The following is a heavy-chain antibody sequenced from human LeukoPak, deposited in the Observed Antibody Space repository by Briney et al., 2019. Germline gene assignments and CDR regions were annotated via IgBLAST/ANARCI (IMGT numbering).Heavy chain of an antibody. CDR3: AKAMDIVVVPAAPLSDSIAAAGSPQNDAFDI. CDR2: IRYDGSNK. CDR1: GFTFSSYG. V-gene: IGHV3-30*02. J-gene: IGHJ3*02. D-gene: IGHD2-2*03. Sequence: GGSLRLSCAASGFTFSSYGMHWVRQAPGKGLEWVAFIRYDGSNKYYADSVKGRFTISRDNSKNTLYLQMNSLRAEDTAVYYCAKAMDIVVVPAAPLSDSIAAAGSPQNDAFDIWGQGTMVTVSS.